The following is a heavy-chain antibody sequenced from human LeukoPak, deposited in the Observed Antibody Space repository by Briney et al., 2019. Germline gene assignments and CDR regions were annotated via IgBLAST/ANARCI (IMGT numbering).Heavy chain of an antibody. J-gene: IGHJ4*02. Sequence: GASVKVSCKASGHTFTRYDINGVRQATGQGLEWMGWMNPNSGNTGYAQRFQGRVTMTRNTSISTAYMELSSLRSDDTAVYYCTASSPTDYSGQGTLVTVSS. CDR3: TASSPTDY. CDR2: MNPNSGNT. V-gene: IGHV1-8*01. CDR1: GHTFTRYD.